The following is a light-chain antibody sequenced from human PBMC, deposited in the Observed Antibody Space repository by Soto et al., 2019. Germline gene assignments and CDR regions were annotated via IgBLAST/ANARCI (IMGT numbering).Light chain of an antibody. CDR1: QSVSSSY. J-gene: IGKJ1*01. CDR2: GAY. Sequence: EIVLTQSPGTLSLSPGELATLSFRASQSVSSSYLAWYQQKPGQAPRLLIYGAYNRATGIPDRFSGSGSGTDFTLTISRLEPEDFAVYYCQQYGTAPWTFGQGTKVDIK. V-gene: IGKV3-20*01. CDR3: QQYGTAPWT.